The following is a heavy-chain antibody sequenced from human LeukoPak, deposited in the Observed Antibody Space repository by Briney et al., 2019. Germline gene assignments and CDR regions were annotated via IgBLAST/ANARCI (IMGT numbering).Heavy chain of an antibody. Sequence: PGGSLRLSCAGSGFTFDDYAMYWVRQPPGKGLEWVSGITWNSRTIVYADSLKGRFTISRDNVRNSLYLQINSLRLEDTALYYCARGRGGPYQLLSTIEYWGRGTLVTVSS. D-gene: IGHD2-2*01. CDR1: GFTFDDYA. CDR2: ITWNSRTI. J-gene: IGHJ4*02. V-gene: IGHV3-9*01. CDR3: ARGRGGPYQLLSTIEY.